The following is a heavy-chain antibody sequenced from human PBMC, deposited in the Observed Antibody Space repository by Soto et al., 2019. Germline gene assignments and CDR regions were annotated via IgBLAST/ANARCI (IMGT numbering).Heavy chain of an antibody. CDR3: AREKRITMIARFFGPPETFYGKDV. V-gene: IGHV1-69*13. J-gene: IGHJ6*02. CDR1: GGTFSSYA. D-gene: IGHD3-22*01. Sequence: SVKVSCKASGGTFSSYAISWVRQAPGQGLEWMGGIIPIFGTANYAQKFQGRVTITADESTSTAYMELSSLRSEDTAVYYCAREKRITMIARFFGPPETFYGKDVWGQGTTVTVSS. CDR2: IIPIFGTA.